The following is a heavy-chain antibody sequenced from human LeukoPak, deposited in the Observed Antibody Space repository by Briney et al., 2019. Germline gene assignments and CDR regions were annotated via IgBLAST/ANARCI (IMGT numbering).Heavy chain of an antibody. D-gene: IGHD1-26*01. CDR1: SGSFSGYY. V-gene: IGHV4-34*01. Sequence: SETLSLTCAVFSGSFSGYYWSWIRQPPGKGLEWIGDIDHSGSTNYNPSLQSRVTFSVDTSKNQFSLKLNSVTAADTAVYYCASLRERSYYARGFDYWGQGTLVTVSS. J-gene: IGHJ4*02. CDR3: ASLRERSYYARGFDY. CDR2: IDHSGST.